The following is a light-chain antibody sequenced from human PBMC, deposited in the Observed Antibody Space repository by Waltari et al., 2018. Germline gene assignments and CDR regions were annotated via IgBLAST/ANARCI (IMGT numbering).Light chain of an antibody. Sequence: EIVLTQSPATLSLSPGERATLSCRASPSLSSYLAWYQQKPGQAPRLLIYDSSNRATGIPARFSGSGSGTDFTLTISSLEPEDFAVYYCQQRSNWPPVTFGQGTRLEIK. CDR1: PSLSSY. V-gene: IGKV3-11*01. CDR2: DSS. J-gene: IGKJ5*01. CDR3: QQRSNWPPVT.